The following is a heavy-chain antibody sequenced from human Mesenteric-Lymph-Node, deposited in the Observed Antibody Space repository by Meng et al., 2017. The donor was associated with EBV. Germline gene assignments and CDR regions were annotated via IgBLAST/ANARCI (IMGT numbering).Heavy chain of an antibody. D-gene: IGHD3-10*01. J-gene: IGHJ5*02. V-gene: IGHV4-4*02. CDR3: ASVIYGSGLNSWFDP. Sequence: QGQLQESGPGLVKPSGTLSLTCAVSGGSISSDNWWTWVRQPPGKGLEWIGEIHHSGATNYNPSLKSRVTISVDKSKNQFSLKLSSVTAADAAVYFCASVIYGSGLNSWFDPWGHGTLVTVSS. CDR2: IHHSGAT. CDR1: GGSISSDNW.